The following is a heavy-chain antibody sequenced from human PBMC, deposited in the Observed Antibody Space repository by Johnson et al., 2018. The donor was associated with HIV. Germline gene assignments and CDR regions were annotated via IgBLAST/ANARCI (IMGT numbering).Heavy chain of an antibody. D-gene: IGHD2-2*01. V-gene: IGHV3-66*01. CDR3: ARSGYCTTSSCTDDAFDI. CDR1: GFTVSSNY. J-gene: IGHJ3*02. Sequence: VQLVESGGGLVKPGGSLRLSCAASGFTVSSNYMSWVRQAPGKGLEWVSVIYSGGRTYYADSVTGRFTLSRENSKNTLYLQMNSLKAEDTAVYYCARSGYCTTSSCTDDAFDIWGQGTMVTVSS. CDR2: IYSGGRT.